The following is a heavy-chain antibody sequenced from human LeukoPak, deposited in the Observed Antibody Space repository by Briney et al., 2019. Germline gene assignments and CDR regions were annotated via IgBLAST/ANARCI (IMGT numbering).Heavy chain of an antibody. CDR2: TYYRSKWYN. Sequence: SQTLSLTCAISGDSVSSNSGAWNWIRQSPSRGIEWVGRTYYRSKWYNDYAVSVKSRITINPDTSKNQFSLQLNSVTPEDTAVYYCASSYYAGNSLDDWGQGTLVTVSS. V-gene: IGHV6-1*01. CDR1: GDSVSSNSGA. J-gene: IGHJ4*02. D-gene: IGHD4-23*01. CDR3: ASSYYAGNSLDD.